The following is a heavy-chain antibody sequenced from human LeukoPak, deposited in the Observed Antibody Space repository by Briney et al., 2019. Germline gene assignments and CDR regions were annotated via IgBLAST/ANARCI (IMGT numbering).Heavy chain of an antibody. D-gene: IGHD5-18*01. CDR2: IYYSGVT. Sequence: KPSQTLSLTCTVSGGSISSGDYYWSWIRQHPGKGLEWIGYIYYSGVTYYNPSLKSRVTISVDTSKNQFSLKLSSVTAADTAVYYCARAPRDTNSWYYFDYWGQGTLVSVSS. CDR1: GGSISSGDYY. J-gene: IGHJ4*02. V-gene: IGHV4-31*02. CDR3: ARAPRDTNSWYYFDY.